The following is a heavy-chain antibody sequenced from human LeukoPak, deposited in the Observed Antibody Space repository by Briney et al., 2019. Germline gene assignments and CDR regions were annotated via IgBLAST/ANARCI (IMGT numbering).Heavy chain of an antibody. Sequence: SVKVSCKASGGTFSSYAISWVRQAPGQGLEWMRGIIPIFGTANYAQKFQGRVTITADESTSTAYMELSSLRSEDTAVYYCAQFYYDSSGSAYWGQGTLVTVSS. CDR2: IIPIFGTA. J-gene: IGHJ4*02. V-gene: IGHV1-69*01. CDR1: GGTFSSYA. D-gene: IGHD3-22*01. CDR3: AQFYYDSSGSAY.